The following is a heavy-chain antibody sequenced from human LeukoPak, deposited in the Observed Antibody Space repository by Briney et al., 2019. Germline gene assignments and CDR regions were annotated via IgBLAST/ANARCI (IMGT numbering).Heavy chain of an antibody. Sequence: GGSLRLSCAASGFTFSNYNMNWVRQAPGKGLEWVSCISGSGKYIYYADSVKGRFTISRDNAKNSLYLQMNSLRAEDTAVYYCAREPFWSGYYSNLHFDYWGQGTLVTVSS. CDR1: GFTFSNYN. CDR3: AREPFWSGYYSNLHFDY. V-gene: IGHV3-21*01. J-gene: IGHJ4*02. CDR2: ISGSGKYI. D-gene: IGHD3-3*01.